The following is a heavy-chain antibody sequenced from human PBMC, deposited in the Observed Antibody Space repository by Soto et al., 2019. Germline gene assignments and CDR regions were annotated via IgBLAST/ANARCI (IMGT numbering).Heavy chain of an antibody. CDR3: ARDTGIAASYYYGMDV. CDR1: GFTFSSYS. D-gene: IGHD6-25*01. CDR2: ISSSSSYI. V-gene: IGHV3-21*01. J-gene: IGHJ6*02. Sequence: EVQLVESGGGLVKPGGSLRLSCAVSGFTFSSYSMNWVRQAPGKGLEWVSSISSSSSYIYYADSVKGRFTISRDNAKNSLYRQMNSRRAEDTAVYYCARDTGIAASYYYGMDVWGQGTTVTVSS.